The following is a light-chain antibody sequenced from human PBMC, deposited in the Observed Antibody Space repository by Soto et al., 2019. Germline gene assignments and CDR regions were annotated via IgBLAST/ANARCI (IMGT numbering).Light chain of an antibody. Sequence: EIVLTQSPGALAVSPGEVATLSCRTSQSVRDNLAWYQQKPGQAPRLLIYRASIRATDVPARFSGGGSGTEFTLTISSLQSEDFAEYHCQQYNNWPQTFGQGTKVDIK. CDR3: QQYNNWPQT. J-gene: IGKJ1*01. V-gene: IGKV3-15*01. CDR2: RAS. CDR1: QSVRDN.